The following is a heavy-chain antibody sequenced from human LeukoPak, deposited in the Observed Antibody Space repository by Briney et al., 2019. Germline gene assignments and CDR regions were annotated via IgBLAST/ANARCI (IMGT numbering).Heavy chain of an antibody. J-gene: IGHJ5*02. Sequence: GASVKVSCKASGYTFTGYYIHWVRQAPGQGLEWMGRINCNGGGTGCAQKFQGRVTMTRDTSISTAYMELDRLTSDDTAVYYCARDYGPYPGCSWFDPWGQGTLVTVSS. V-gene: IGHV1-2*06. CDR3: ARDYGPYPGCSWFDP. D-gene: IGHD2-21*01. CDR1: GYTFTGYY. CDR2: INCNGGGT.